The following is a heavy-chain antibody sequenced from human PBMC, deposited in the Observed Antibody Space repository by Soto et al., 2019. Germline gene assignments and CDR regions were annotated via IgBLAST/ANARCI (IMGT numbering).Heavy chain of an antibody. V-gene: IGHV1-8*01. CDR1: GYTFTSYD. J-gene: IGHJ6*04. CDR3: ARGGYCSSTSCSLAGMDV. Sequence: QAQLVQSGAEVKKPGASVKVSCKASGYTFTSYDINWVRQATGQGLEWMGWMNPNSGNTGYAQKFQGRVTMTRKTSISTAYMELRSLRSEDTAVYYCARGGYCSSTSCSLAGMDVWGKGTTVTVSS. CDR2: MNPNSGNT. D-gene: IGHD2-2*01.